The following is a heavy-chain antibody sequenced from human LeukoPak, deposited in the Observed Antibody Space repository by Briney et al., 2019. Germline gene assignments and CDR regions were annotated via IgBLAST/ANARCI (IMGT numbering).Heavy chain of an antibody. CDR2: IYHSGTT. D-gene: IGHD2-2*01. CDR1: GHSISNGYY. J-gene: IGHJ3*02. V-gene: IGHV4-38-2*01. Sequence: PSETLSLTCAVSGHSISNGYYWAWIRQSPGKGLEWIANIYHSGTTHYNPSLKSRVTISVDTSKNQFSLKLNSVTAADTALYYCARHSGPAVPDALDIWGQGTMVTVSS. CDR3: ARHSGPAVPDALDI.